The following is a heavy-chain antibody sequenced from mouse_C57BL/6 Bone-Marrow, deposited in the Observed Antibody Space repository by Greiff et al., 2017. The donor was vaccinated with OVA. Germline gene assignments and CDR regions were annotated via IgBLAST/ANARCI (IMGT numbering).Heavy chain of an antibody. J-gene: IGHJ2*01. V-gene: IGHV14-4*01. CDR1: GFTIKDDY. CDR3: TTLLTTVVATYPYFDY. D-gene: IGHD1-1*01. CDR2: IDPENGDT. Sequence: EVQLQQSGAELVRPGASVKLSCTASGFTIKDDYMHWVKQRPEQGLGWIGWIDPENGDTEYASKFQGKATITADTSSNTAYLQLHRLTSEDTAVYYCTTLLTTVVATYPYFDYWGQGTTLTVAS.